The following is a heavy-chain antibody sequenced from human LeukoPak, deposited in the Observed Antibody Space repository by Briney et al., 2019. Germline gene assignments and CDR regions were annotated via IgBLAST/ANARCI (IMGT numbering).Heavy chain of an antibody. CDR1: GFTFSNYA. D-gene: IGHD1-26*01. CDR3: ARVPNRGGYHFDY. Sequence: PGGSLRLSCAASGFTFSNYAMHWVRQAPGKGLEWVAVISDDGSNKYYGDSVKGRFSISRDISKNMVYLQMNSLRAEDTAVYYCARVPNRGGYHFDYWGQGILVTVSS. V-gene: IGHV3-30*03. CDR2: ISDDGSNK. J-gene: IGHJ4*02.